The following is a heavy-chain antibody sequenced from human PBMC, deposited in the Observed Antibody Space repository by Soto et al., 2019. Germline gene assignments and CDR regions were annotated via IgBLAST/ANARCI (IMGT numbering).Heavy chain of an antibody. CDR1: GGSLSSYY. CDR3: ERDLSHWVDIAMVRYHEAFDI. D-gene: IGHD5-18*01. J-gene: IGHJ3*02. Sequence: SETLSLTCTVSGGSLSSYYWSWIRQPPGKGLEWIGYIYYSGSTNYNPSLKSRVTISVDTSKNQFSLKLSSVAAADTAVYYCERDLSHWVDIAMVRYHEAFDIRGQGTMVTVSS. V-gene: IGHV4-59*01. CDR2: IYYSGST.